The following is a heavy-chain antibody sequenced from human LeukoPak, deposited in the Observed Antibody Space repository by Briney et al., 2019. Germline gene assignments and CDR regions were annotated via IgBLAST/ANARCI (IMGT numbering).Heavy chain of an antibody. CDR2: IYHSGST. CDR1: GGSISSGGYS. J-gene: IGHJ4*02. Sequence: SETLSLTCAVSGGSISSGGYSWSWIRQPPGKGLEWIGYIYHSGSTYYNPSLKSRVTISVDRSKNQFSLKLSSVTAADTAVYYCARQGATVTTLIDYWGQGTLVTVSS. D-gene: IGHD4-17*01. CDR3: ARQGATVTTLIDY. V-gene: IGHV4-30-2*02.